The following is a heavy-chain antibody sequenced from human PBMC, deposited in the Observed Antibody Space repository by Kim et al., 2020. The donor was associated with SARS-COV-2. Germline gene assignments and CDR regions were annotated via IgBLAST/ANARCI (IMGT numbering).Heavy chain of an antibody. Sequence: GGSLRLSCAASGFTFSRYGMHWVRQAPGKGLEWVALIWYDATNRYYADSVKGRFTISRDNSRDTLYLQMNNLRVEDTAVYYCARDGQCRSNDGQLDHWGQGSLVTVSS. CDR2: IWYDATNR. J-gene: IGHJ4*02. CDR3: ARDGQCRSNDGQLDH. D-gene: IGHD2-2*01. V-gene: IGHV3-33*01. CDR1: GFTFSRYG.